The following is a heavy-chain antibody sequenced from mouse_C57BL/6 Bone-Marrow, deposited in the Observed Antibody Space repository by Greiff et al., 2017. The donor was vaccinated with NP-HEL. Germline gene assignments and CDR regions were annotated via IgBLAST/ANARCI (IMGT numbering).Heavy chain of an antibody. Sequence: VQLKESGGGLVKPGGSLKLSCAASGFTFSSYAMSWVRQTPEKRLEWVATISDGGSYTYYPDNVKGRFTISRDNAKNNLYLQMSHLKSEDTAMYYCARSTVGGYYAMDYWGQVTSVTVSS. CDR1: GFTFSSYA. D-gene: IGHD1-1*01. CDR2: ISDGGSYT. J-gene: IGHJ4*01. V-gene: IGHV5-4*01. CDR3: ARSTVGGYYAMDY.